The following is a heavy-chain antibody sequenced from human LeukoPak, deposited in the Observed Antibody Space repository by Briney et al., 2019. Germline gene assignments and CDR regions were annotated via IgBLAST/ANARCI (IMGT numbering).Heavy chain of an antibody. J-gene: IGHJ3*02. Sequence: PGGSLRLSCAASGFTFSSYAMSWVRQAPGKGLEWVSAVSGSGGSTYYADSVKGRFTISRDNSKNTLYLQMNSLRAEDTAVYYCAKRDGYNLGAFDIWGQGTMVTVSS. CDR3: AKRDGYNLGAFDI. V-gene: IGHV3-23*01. CDR1: GFTFSSYA. D-gene: IGHD5-24*01. CDR2: VSGSGGST.